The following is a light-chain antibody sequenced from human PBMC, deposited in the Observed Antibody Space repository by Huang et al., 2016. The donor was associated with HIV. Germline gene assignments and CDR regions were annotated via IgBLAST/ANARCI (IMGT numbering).Light chain of an antibody. J-gene: IGKJ1*01. CDR2: LGS. V-gene: IGKV2-28*01. Sequence: DIVMAQSPASLSVTPGEAASITCTSSQSLLHSNGHTYLDWYWQKPGQSPQLLIYLGSTRASGVPDRFSGSGSGTYFTLRINIVEAGDVGVYYCMQGLQTWTFGQGTKVEI. CDR3: MQGLQTWT. CDR1: QSLLHSNGHTY.